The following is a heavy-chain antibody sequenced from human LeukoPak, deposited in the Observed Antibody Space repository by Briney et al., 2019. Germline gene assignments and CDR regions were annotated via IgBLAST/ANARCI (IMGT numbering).Heavy chain of an antibody. V-gene: IGHV4-39*01. D-gene: IGHD3-10*01. Sequence: SETLSLTCSLSGGSITSTTYYWGWIRQPPGKGLEWIGSSYYSGNTYYNPSLESRVTISLDTSRKQFSLKLSSVTAADTAVYYCARTRGFGELLGGGFDPWGQGTLVTVSS. J-gene: IGHJ5*02. CDR3: ARTRGFGELLGGGFDP. CDR1: GGSITSTTYY. CDR2: SYYSGNT.